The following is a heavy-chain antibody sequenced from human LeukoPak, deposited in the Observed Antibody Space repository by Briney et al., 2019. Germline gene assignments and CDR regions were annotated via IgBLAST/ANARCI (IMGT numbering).Heavy chain of an antibody. CDR2: ISYDGSNK. D-gene: IGHD6-19*01. CDR1: GFTFSSYA. J-gene: IGHJ4*01. CDR3: AIEDGSGWSPSYYFDY. V-gene: IGHV3-30-3*01. Sequence: GRSLRLSCAASGFTFSSYAMHWVRQAPGKGLEWAAVISYDGSNKYYADSVKGRFTISRDNSKNTLYLQMNSLRAEDTAVYYCAIEDGSGWSPSYYFDYCGDGTLVTVSS.